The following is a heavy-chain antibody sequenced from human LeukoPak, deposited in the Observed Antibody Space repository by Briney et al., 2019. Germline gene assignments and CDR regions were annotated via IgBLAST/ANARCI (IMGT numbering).Heavy chain of an antibody. D-gene: IGHD6-13*01. J-gene: IGHJ6*02. Sequence: GASVKVSCKASGYTFTSYGISWVRQAPGQGLEWMGWISAYNGNTNYAQKLQGRVTMTTDTPTSTAYMELRSLRSDDTAVYYCARTIAAAGNTGCSYYYGMDVWGQGTTVTVSS. V-gene: IGHV1-18*01. CDR2: ISAYNGNT. CDR3: ARTIAAAGNTGCSYYYGMDV. CDR1: GYTFTSYG.